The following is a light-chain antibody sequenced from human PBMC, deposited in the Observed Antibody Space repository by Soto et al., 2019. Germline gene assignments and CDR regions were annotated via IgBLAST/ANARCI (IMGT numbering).Light chain of an antibody. Sequence: EIVLTQSSGTLSLSPGERATLSCRASRSVSSSFLAWYQQKSGQAPRLLIYHASSRATGIPDRFSGSGSGTDFTLTISRLEPEYFALYFCQQYGSSPWTFGQGTNVDIK. V-gene: IGKV3-20*01. CDR1: RSVSSSF. CDR2: HAS. CDR3: QQYGSSPWT. J-gene: IGKJ1*01.